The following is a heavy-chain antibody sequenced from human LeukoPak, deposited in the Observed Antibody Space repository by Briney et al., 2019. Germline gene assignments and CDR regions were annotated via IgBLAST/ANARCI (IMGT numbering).Heavy chain of an antibody. J-gene: IGHJ4*02. CDR1: GGSISSSSYY. CDR3: ARKGGYVMEGFDY. D-gene: IGHD5-12*01. Sequence: SETLSLTRTVSGGSISSSSYYWGWTRQPPGKGLEWIGSIYYSGSTYYNPSLKSRVTISVDTSKNQFSLKLSSVTAADTAVYYCARKGGYVMEGFDYWGQGTLVTVSS. CDR2: IYYSGST. V-gene: IGHV4-39*01.